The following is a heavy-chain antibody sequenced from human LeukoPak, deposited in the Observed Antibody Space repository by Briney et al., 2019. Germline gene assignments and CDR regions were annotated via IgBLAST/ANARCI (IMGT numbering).Heavy chain of an antibody. J-gene: IGHJ6*03. CDR2: IIPIFGTA. CDR1: GGTFSSYA. CDR3: AGPRRHCSGGSCWRAYYYYYMDV. V-gene: IGHV1-69*05. D-gene: IGHD2-15*01. Sequence: ASVKVSCKASGGTFSSYAISWVRQAPGQGLEWVGGIIPIFGTANYAQKFQGRVTITTDESTSTAYMELSSLRSEDTAVYYCAGPRRHCSGGSCWRAYYYYYMDVWGKGTTVTVSS.